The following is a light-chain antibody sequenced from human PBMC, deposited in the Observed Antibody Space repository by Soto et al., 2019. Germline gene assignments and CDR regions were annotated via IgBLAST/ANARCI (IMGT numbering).Light chain of an antibody. Sequence: DIQVTQSPSSLSASVGDRVTITCRASQNINNYLNWYQQKPGKAPKLLIYAASSLQSGVPSRFSGSGSGTDFTLPISSLQPEDFATYYCQQSFSPLWTVGQGTKVEIK. CDR1: QNINNY. CDR2: AAS. J-gene: IGKJ1*01. CDR3: QQSFSPLWT. V-gene: IGKV1-39*01.